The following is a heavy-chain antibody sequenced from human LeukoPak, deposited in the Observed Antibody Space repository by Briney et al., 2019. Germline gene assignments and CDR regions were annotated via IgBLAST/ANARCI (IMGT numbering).Heavy chain of an antibody. CDR3: AKDGGSSSSTI. Sequence: GGSLRLSCAASGFTFSSYAMSWVRQAPGKGLEWVSAISGSGGSTYYADSVEGRFTISRGNSKNTLYLQMNSLRAEDTAVYYCAKDGGSSSSTIWGQGTLVTVSS. CDR2: ISGSGGST. D-gene: IGHD6-13*01. CDR1: GFTFSSYA. V-gene: IGHV3-23*01. J-gene: IGHJ4*02.